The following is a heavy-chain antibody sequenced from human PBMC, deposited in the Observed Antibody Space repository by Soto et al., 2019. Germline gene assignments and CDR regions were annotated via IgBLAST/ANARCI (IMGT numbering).Heavy chain of an antibody. CDR2: IRSKANSYAT. J-gene: IGHJ5*02. CDR1: GFTFSGSA. D-gene: IGHD3-3*01. V-gene: IGHV3-73*01. Sequence: GGSLRLSCAASGFTFSGSAMHWVRQASGKGLEWVGRIRSKANSYATAYAASVKGRFTISRDDSKNTAYLQMNSLKTEDAAVYYCTRQVLRFLEWLSPNNWFDPWGQGALVTVSS. CDR3: TRQVLRFLEWLSPNNWFDP.